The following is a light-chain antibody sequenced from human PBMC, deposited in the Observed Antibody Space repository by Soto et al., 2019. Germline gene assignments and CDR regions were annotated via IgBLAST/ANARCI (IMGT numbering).Light chain of an antibody. V-gene: IGLV1-51*01. CDR3: GTWDSSLSAGGV. CDR1: SSNIGNNF. J-gene: IGLJ2*01. Sequence: QSVLTQPPSLSAAPGQQVTISCSGSSSNIGNNFVSWNQQLPGTAPKLLIYDNNKRPSGIPDRFSGSKSGTSATLGITGLQTGDEADYYCGTWDSSLSAGGVFGGGTQLTVL. CDR2: DNN.